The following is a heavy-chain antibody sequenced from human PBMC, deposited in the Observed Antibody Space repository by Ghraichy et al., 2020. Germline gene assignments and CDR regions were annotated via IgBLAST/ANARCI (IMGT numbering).Heavy chain of an antibody. D-gene: IGHD3-16*01. V-gene: IGHV3-21*01. CDR2: ISYSGDDI. Sequence: GGSLRLSCAASGFTFSSYNMNWIRQAPGKGLEWVSSISYSGDDIYYADSVKGRFTISRDNVKNSLYLQMNSLRAEDTAVYYCARDPLSDYWGQGTLVTVSS. CDR3: ARDPLSDY. CDR1: GFTFSSYN. J-gene: IGHJ4*02.